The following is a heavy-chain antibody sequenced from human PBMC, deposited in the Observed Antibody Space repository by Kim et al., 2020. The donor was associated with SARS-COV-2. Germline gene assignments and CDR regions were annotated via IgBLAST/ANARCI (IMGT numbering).Heavy chain of an antibody. Sequence: SVKVSCKASGFTFTSSAMQWVRQARGQRLEWIGWIVVGSGNTNYAQKFQERVTITRDMSTSTAYMELSSLRSEDTAVYYCAATEIYSYASYDFDYWDQGTLVTVSS. CDR2: IVVGSGNT. CDR1: GFTFTSSA. J-gene: IGHJ4*02. D-gene: IGHD5-18*01. CDR3: AATEIYSYASYDFDY. V-gene: IGHV1-58*02.